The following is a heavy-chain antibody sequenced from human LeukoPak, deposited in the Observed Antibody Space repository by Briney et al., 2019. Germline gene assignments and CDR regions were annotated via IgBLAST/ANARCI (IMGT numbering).Heavy chain of an antibody. Sequence: PSETLSLTCAVYGGSFSGYYWSWIRQPPGKGLEWIGDINHSGSTNYNPSLKSRVTISVDTSKNQFSLKLSSVTAADTAVYYCARGSQSLGYCSGGSCRAKIFDYWGQGTLVTVSS. D-gene: IGHD2-15*01. V-gene: IGHV4-34*01. J-gene: IGHJ4*02. CDR1: GGSFSGYY. CDR2: INHSGST. CDR3: ARGSQSLGYCSGGSCRAKIFDY.